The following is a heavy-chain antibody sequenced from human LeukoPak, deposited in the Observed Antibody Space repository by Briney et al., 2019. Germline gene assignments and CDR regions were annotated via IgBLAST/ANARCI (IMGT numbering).Heavy chain of an antibody. V-gene: IGHV3-30*01. J-gene: IGHJ3*01. D-gene: IGHD3-10*01. CDR1: GFSFSSFS. CDR3: ARGSRVGTKGALDF. Sequence: PGGSLRLSCAASGFSFSSFSMHWVRQAPGKGLEWMAVMSSDVGTQFHAESVKGRFTISRDNSKDTLYLQLTSVRPNDTSVYFCARGSRVGTKGALDFWGPGTMVAVSS. CDR2: MSSDVGTQ.